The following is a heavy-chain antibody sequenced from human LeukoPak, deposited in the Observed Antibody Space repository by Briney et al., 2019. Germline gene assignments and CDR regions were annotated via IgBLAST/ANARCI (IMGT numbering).Heavy chain of an antibody. J-gene: IGHJ3*02. CDR3: ANSPTRGEDAFDI. CDR2: ISGSGGST. D-gene: IGHD3-16*01. V-gene: IGHV3-23*01. CDR1: GFTFSSYA. Sequence: PGGSLRLSCAASGFTFSSYAMSWVRQAPGKGLEWVSAISGSGGSTYYADSVKGRFTISRDNSKNTLYLQMNSLRAEDTAVYYCANSPTRGEDAFDIWGQGTMVTVSS.